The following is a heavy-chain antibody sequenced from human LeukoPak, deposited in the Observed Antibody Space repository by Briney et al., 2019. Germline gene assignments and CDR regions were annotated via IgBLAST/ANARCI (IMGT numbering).Heavy chain of an antibody. CDR1: GGSVSSGSYY. D-gene: IGHD3-3*01. J-gene: IGHJ5*02. V-gene: IGHV4-61*01. CDR3: ARDVAPNYDFWSGYHPNWFDP. CDR2: IYYSGST. Sequence: SETLSLTCTVSGGSVSSGSYYWSWIRQPPGKGLEWIGYIYYSGSTNYNPSLKSRVTISVDTSKNQFSLKLSSVTAADTAVYYCARDVAPNYDFWSGYHPNWFDPWGQGTLVTVSS.